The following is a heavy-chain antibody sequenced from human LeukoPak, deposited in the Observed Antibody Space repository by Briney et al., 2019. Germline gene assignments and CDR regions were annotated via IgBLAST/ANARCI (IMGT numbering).Heavy chain of an antibody. D-gene: IGHD6-13*01. J-gene: IGHJ4*02. V-gene: IGHV3-74*01. CDR3: AKTQQLGY. Sequence: GGSLRLSCAASGFTFSTYWMHWVRQAPGKGLVWVSRLSPDGSSSIYADSVKGRFTVSRDNAKNTLYLQMNSLRAEDTAVYYCAKTQQLGYWGQGTLVTVSS. CDR1: GFTFSTYW. CDR2: LSPDGSSS.